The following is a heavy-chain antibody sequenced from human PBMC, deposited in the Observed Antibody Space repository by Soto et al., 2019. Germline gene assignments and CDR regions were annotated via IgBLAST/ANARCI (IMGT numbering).Heavy chain of an antibody. CDR2: IYYSGST. V-gene: IGHV4-59*08. D-gene: IGHD3-10*01. CDR1: GGSISSYY. J-gene: IGHJ4*02. Sequence: PSETLSLTCTVSGGSISSYYWSWIRQPPGKGLEWIGYIYYSGSTNYNPSLKSRVTISVDTSKNQFSLKLSSVTAADTAVYYCARHVRRGRYFDYWGQGTLVTVSS. CDR3: ARHVRRGRYFDY.